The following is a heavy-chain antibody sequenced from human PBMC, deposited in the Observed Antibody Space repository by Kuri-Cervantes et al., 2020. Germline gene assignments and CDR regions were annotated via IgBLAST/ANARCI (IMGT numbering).Heavy chain of an antibody. CDR1: GFTFDDYG. CDR2: INWNGGST. Sequence: GESLKISCAASGFTFDDYGMSWVRQAPGKGLEWVSGINWNGGSTGYADSVKGRFTISRDNSKNTLYLQMNSLRAEDTAVYYCARDRYQLLLTPKGAWFDPWGQGTLVTVSS. CDR3: ARDRYQLLLTPKGAWFDP. D-gene: IGHD2-2*01. V-gene: IGHV3-20*04. J-gene: IGHJ5*02.